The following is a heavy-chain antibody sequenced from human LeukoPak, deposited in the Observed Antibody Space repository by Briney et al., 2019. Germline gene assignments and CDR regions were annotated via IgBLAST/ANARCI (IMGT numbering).Heavy chain of an antibody. Sequence: ASVKVSCKVSGYTLTELSMHWVRQAPGKGREWMGGFDPEDGETIYAQKFQGRVTMTEDTSTDTAYMELSSLRSEDTAVYYCATPRGYSSSWYYYMDVWGKGTTVTVSS. V-gene: IGHV1-24*01. CDR1: GYTLTELS. D-gene: IGHD6-13*01. J-gene: IGHJ6*03. CDR2: FDPEDGET. CDR3: ATPRGYSSSWYYYMDV.